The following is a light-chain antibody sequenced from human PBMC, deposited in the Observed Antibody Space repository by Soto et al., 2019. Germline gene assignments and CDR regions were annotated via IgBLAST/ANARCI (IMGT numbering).Light chain of an antibody. J-gene: IGLJ2*01. CDR2: RNN. V-gene: IGLV1-47*01. CDR1: SSNIGSNS. CDR3: AAWDDSLRGVV. Sequence: QSVLSQPPSASGTPGQRVTISCSGNSSNIGSNSGDWYQHLPGTAPKLIIYRNNQRPSGVPGRFSGSKSGTSVSLVISGLRSEDEAEYHCAAWDDSLRGVVFGGGTKLTVL.